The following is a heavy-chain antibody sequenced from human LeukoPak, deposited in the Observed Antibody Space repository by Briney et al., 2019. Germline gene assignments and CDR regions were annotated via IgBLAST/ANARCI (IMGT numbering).Heavy chain of an antibody. CDR3: ARGPDHSDRLDFFDY. CDR2: IKQDGSQ. D-gene: IGHD4-17*01. CDR1: GFTFSRHW. Sequence: GGSLRLSCAASGFTFSRHWMGWVRQAPGKGPEWVASIKQDGSQYYVDSVKGRFIISRDNAKNSLYLQMNSLRAEDTAVYSCARGPDHSDRLDFFDYWGQGTLVTVSS. J-gene: IGHJ4*02. V-gene: IGHV3-7*01.